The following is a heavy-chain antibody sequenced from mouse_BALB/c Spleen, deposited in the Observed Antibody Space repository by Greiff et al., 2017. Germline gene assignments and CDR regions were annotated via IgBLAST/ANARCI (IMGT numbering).Heavy chain of an antibody. Sequence: EVMLVESGPGLVKPSQSLSLTCTVTGYSITSDYAWTWIRQFPGNKLEWMGYISYSGSTSYNPSLKSRISITRDTSKNQFFLQLNSVTTEDTATYYCARDRYEGGYFDVWGAGTTVTFSS. V-gene: IGHV3-2*02. CDR1: GYSITSDYA. CDR2: ISYSGST. CDR3: ARDRYEGGYFDV. D-gene: IGHD2-14*01. J-gene: IGHJ1*01.